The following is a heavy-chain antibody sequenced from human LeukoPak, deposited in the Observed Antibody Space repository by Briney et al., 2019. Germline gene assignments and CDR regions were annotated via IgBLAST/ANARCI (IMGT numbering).Heavy chain of an antibody. D-gene: IGHD6-13*01. CDR1: GFTFSSYG. CDR3: AKGIAAAEGFDP. J-gene: IGHJ5*02. CDR2: ISYDGSNK. V-gene: IGHV3-30*18. Sequence: PGRSLRLSCAASGFTFSSYGMHWVRQAPGKGLERVAVISYDGSNKYYADSVKGRFTISRDNSKNTLYLQMNSLRAEDTAVYYCAKGIAAAEGFDPWGQGTLVTVSS.